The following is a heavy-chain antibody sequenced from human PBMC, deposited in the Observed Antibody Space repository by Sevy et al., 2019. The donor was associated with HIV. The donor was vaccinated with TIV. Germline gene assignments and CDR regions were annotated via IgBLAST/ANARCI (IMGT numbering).Heavy chain of an antibody. CDR2: INGDGSRI. D-gene: IGHD3-10*01. CDR1: GFTFTNSW. CDR3: TTDSKKRGLSALLDY. V-gene: IGHV3-74*01. Sequence: GGSLRLSCAASGFTFTNSWMHWVRQTPGKGLVWVSRINGDGSRIYYAESVKGRFTISRDDSKNTLYLQMNSLKTEDTAIYYCTTDSKKRGLSALLDYWGQGTLVTVSS. J-gene: IGHJ4*02.